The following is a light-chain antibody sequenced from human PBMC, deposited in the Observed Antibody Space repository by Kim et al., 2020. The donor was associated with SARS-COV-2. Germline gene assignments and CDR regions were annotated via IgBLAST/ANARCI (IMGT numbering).Light chain of an antibody. CDR3: HQRAGWPWT. CDR2: GAS. J-gene: IGKJ1*01. CDR1: QTFGSY. Sequence: LPPGERATPSLRASQTFGSYLAWFQQKPVQAPRLLIFGASYRATGIPARFSAAGSGTDFTLTISSLEPEDFAVYYCHQRAGWPWTFGQGTKVDIK. V-gene: IGKV3-11*01.